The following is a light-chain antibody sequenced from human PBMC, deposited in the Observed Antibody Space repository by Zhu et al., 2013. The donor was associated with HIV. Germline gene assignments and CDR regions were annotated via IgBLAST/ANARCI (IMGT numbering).Light chain of an antibody. CDR2: DAS. Sequence: EIVLTQSPATLSLSPGDRATLSCKASQSVRGYLAWYQQRLGQAPRLLIYDASNRATGIPARFSGSGSATDFTLTISSLDPEDFAVYYCQQRSSWPLTFGRRDQGGHQT. V-gene: IGKV3-11*01. CDR3: QQRSSWPLT. CDR1: QSVRGY. J-gene: IGKJ4*01.